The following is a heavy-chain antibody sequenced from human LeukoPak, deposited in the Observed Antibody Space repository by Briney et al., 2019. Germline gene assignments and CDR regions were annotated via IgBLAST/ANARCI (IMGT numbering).Heavy chain of an antibody. CDR2: INPNSGGT. V-gene: IGHV1-2*02. CDR1: GYTFTGYY. J-gene: IGHJ4*02. CDR3: ARERDDYGDHLGY. Sequence: ASVKVSCKASGYTFTGYYMHWVRQAPGQGLEWMGWINPNSGGTNYAQKFQGRVTMTRDTSVSTAYMELSRLRSDDTAVYYCARERDDYGDHLGYWGQGTLVTVSS. D-gene: IGHD4-17*01.